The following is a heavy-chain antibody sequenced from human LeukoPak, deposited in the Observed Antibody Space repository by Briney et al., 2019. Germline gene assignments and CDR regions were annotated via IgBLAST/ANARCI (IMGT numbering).Heavy chain of an antibody. CDR2: INHTGST. D-gene: IGHD5-18*01. CDR1: GGSFRGYY. V-gene: IGHV4-34*01. J-gene: IGHJ6*03. Sequence: SETLSLTCAVYGGSFRGYYWSWIRQPPGKGLDWIGEINHTGSTNYNPSLKSRVTISVDTSKNQFSLILSSVTAADTAVYYCARRTRIQLWQYYYYYMDVWGKGTTVTDSS. CDR3: ARRTRIQLWQYYYYYMDV.